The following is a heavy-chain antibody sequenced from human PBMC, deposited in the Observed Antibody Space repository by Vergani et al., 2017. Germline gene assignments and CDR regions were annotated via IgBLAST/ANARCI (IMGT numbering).Heavy chain of an antibody. CDR1: GFTFSSYA. CDR2: ISGSGGST. V-gene: IGHV3-23*01. D-gene: IGHD6-19*01. CDR3: ARQQQWLVYEGDAFDI. Sequence: EVQLLESGGGLVQPGGSLRLSCAASGFTFSSYAMSWVRQAPGKGLEWVSAISGSGGSTYYADSVKGRFTISRDNSKNTLYLQMNSLRAEDTAVYYCARQQQWLVYEGDAFDIWGQGTMVTVSS. J-gene: IGHJ3*02.